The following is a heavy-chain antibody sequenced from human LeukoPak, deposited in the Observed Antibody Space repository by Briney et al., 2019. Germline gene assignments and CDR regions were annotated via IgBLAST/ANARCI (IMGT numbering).Heavy chain of an antibody. D-gene: IGHD3-22*01. CDR2: IYPGDSDT. Sequence: GESLKISCKGSGYSFTSYWIGWVRQMPGKGLEWMGIIYPGDSDTRYSPPFQGQVTISADKSISTAYLQWSSLKASDTAMYYCARREIVVDDAFDIWGQGTMVTVSS. CDR1: GYSFTSYW. CDR3: ARREIVVDDAFDI. J-gene: IGHJ3*02. V-gene: IGHV5-51*01.